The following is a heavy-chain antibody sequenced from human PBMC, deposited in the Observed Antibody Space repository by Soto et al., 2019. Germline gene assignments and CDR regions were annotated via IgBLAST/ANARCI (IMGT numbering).Heavy chain of an antibody. V-gene: IGHV3-7*01. Sequence: EVQLVESGGGLVQPGGSLRLSCAASGFTFSSYWMSWVRQAPGKGLEWVADIKQDGNEKCYVGSVKGRFTISRDNAKNSLHLQLNSLRAEDTAVYYCARDGRYCSGTACYAVRGAFDIWGQGIMVTVSS. CDR1: GFTFSSYW. D-gene: IGHD2-2*01. J-gene: IGHJ3*02. CDR2: IKQDGNEK. CDR3: ARDGRYCSGTACYAVRGAFDI.